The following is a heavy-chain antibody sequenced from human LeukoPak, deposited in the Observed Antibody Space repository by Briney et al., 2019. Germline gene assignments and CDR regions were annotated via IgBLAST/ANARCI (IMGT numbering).Heavy chain of an antibody. CDR1: GFTFSSFS. D-gene: IGHD3-10*01. Sequence: GGSLRLSCAASGFTFSSFSMNWVRQAPGRGLEWVSSISTSSSYIYYADSVKGRFTVSRDDAKNSLFLQMNSLRAEDTALYYCARDVNYFGSGRYYKPYYFDYWGQGTLVTVSS. CDR2: ISTSSSYI. J-gene: IGHJ4*02. CDR3: ARDVNYFGSGRYYKPYYFDY. V-gene: IGHV3-21*01.